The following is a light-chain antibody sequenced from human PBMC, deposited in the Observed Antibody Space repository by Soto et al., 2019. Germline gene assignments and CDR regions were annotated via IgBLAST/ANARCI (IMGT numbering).Light chain of an antibody. CDR2: GAS. Sequence: ELVLTQSPATLSLSPGSVAILSCRASQNINIDLAWYQQKPGQPPRLLISGASARAAGVPARVSGSGSGTEFSLTISSLQSEDFAVYYCQQYSEWPPLYTFGQGTKVDIK. J-gene: IGKJ2*01. CDR3: QQYSEWPPLYT. CDR1: QNINID. V-gene: IGKV3-15*01.